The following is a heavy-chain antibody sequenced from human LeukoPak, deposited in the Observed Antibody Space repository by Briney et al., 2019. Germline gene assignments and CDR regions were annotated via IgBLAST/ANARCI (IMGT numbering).Heavy chain of an antibody. Sequence: GGSLRLSCAASEFTFSSHQMSWVRQSTGKGLEWVAKITQNGSEKYYMDSVKGRFIISRDNGKNSLYLQMNSLRVEDTGVYYCARDWRQDNAFDLWGQGTMVTVSS. CDR3: ARDWRQDNAFDL. J-gene: IGHJ3*01. CDR1: EFTFSSHQ. V-gene: IGHV3-7*01. D-gene: IGHD2-15*01. CDR2: ITQNGSEK.